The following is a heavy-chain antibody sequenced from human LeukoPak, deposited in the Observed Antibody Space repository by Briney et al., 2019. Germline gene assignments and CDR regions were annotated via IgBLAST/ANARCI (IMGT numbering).Heavy chain of an antibody. Sequence: GGSLRLSCAASGFTFSDAWMSWVRQAPGKGLEWVGRIKSKTDGGTTDYAAPVKGRFTISRDDSKNTLHLQMNSLKTEDTAVYYCTTEVPVTTVDYWGQGTLVTVSS. D-gene: IGHD4-17*01. V-gene: IGHV3-15*01. J-gene: IGHJ4*02. CDR3: TTEVPVTTVDY. CDR1: GFTFSDAW. CDR2: IKSKTDGGTT.